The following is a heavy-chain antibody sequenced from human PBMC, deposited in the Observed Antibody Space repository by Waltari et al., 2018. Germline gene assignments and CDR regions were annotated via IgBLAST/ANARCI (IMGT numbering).Heavy chain of an antibody. CDR2: IEPEDGET. J-gene: IGHJ4*02. Sequence: EVELVQSGAEVKKPGATVKISCKASGYTFMDYFMHWVQQAPGKGLEWMGRIEPEDGETVYSEKFQGRVTITADTSTDTAYMELSSLRSEDTAVYYCARTICSSTDCDGFDYWGQGTLVTVSS. CDR1: GYTFMDYF. D-gene: IGHD2-2*01. CDR3: ARTICSSTDCDGFDY. V-gene: IGHV1-69-2*01.